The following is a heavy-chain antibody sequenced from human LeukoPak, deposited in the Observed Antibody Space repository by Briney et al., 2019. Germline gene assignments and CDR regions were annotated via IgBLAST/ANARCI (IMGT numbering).Heavy chain of an antibody. CDR2: INHSGST. CDR1: GGSFSGYY. D-gene: IGHD3-3*01. Sequence: SETLSLTCAVYGGSFSGYYWSWIRQPPGKGLEWIGEINHSGSTNYNPSLKRRVTISVDTSKNQFSLKLSSVTAADTAVYYCARVPYDFWSGYAPYFDYWGREPWSPSPQ. J-gene: IGHJ4*02. CDR3: ARVPYDFWSGYAPYFDY. V-gene: IGHV4-34*01.